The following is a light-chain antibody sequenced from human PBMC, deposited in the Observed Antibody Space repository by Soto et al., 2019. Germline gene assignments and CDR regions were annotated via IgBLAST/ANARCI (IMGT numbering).Light chain of an antibody. CDR1: SSNIGSNY. CDR2: RNN. CDR3: AAWEDSRIGPV. J-gene: IGLJ2*01. Sequence: QSVLTQPPSASGTPGQRVTISCSGSSSNIGSNYVYWYQQLPGTAPKLLIYRNNQRPSGVPDRFSGSKSGTSASLATSGPRPGEGADYYCAAWEDSRIGPVSGEGTSSPS. V-gene: IGLV1-47*01.